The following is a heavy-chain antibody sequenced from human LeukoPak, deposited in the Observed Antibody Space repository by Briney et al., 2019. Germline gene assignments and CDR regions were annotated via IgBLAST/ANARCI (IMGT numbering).Heavy chain of an antibody. CDR1: GFTFSAYS. D-gene: IGHD5-12*01. CDR3: ARGRSGYDS. CDR2: ISTSSSTI. Sequence: GGSLTLSCAASGFTFSAYSMNWVRQAPGKGLEWVSYISTSSSTIYYADSVKGRFTISRDSAKNSLYLQMNSLRDEDTAVYYCARGRSGYDSWGQGTLVTVSA. J-gene: IGHJ4*02. V-gene: IGHV3-48*02.